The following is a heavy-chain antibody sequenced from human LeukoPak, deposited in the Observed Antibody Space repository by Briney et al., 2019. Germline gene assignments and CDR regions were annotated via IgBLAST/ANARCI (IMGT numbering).Heavy chain of an antibody. Sequence: KPGGSLRLSCAASGFTFSDYYMSWIRQAPGNGLEWVSYISSSGSTIYYADSVKGRFTISRDNAKNSLYLQMNSLRAEDTAVYCCASGDSGYPLRDALDIWGQGTMVTVSS. CDR1: GFTFSDYY. CDR2: ISSSGSTI. V-gene: IGHV3-11*01. D-gene: IGHD5-12*01. CDR3: ASGDSGYPLRDALDI. J-gene: IGHJ3*02.